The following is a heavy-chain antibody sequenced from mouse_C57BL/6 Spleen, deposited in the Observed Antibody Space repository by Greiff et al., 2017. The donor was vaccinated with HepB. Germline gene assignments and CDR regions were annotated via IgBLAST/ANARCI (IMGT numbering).Heavy chain of an antibody. CDR3: ARRPYYGSSYGYFDV. V-gene: IGHV5-12*01. CDR1: GFTFSDYY. Sequence: EVKLVESGGGLVQPGGSLKLSCAASGFTFSDYYMYWVRQTPEKRLEWVAYISNGGGSTYYPDTVKGRFTISRDNAKNTLYLQMSRLKSEDTAMYYCARRPYYGSSYGYFDVWGTRTTVTVSS. J-gene: IGHJ1*03. D-gene: IGHD1-1*01. CDR2: ISNGGGST.